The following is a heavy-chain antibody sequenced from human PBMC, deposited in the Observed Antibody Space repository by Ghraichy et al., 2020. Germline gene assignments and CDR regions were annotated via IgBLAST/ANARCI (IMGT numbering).Heavy chain of an antibody. D-gene: IGHD6-19*01. CDR3: ARGRTVSGLLDS. V-gene: IGHV4-59*11. Sequence: SQTLSLTCTVSGVSIRGHYRNWIRQPPGKGLEWIGYSSDSGSTNYSPSLRSRVVISLDTSKSQVSLNLTSVTTADTATYYCARGRTVSGLLDSWGQGTPVAVS. CDR2: SSDSGST. CDR1: GVSIRGHY. J-gene: IGHJ4*02.